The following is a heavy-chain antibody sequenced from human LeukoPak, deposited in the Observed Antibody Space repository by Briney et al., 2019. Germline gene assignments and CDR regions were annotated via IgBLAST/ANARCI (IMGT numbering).Heavy chain of an antibody. V-gene: IGHV4-34*01. Sequence: SETLSLTCAVYGGSFSGYYWSWIRQPPGKGLEWIGEINHSGSTNYNPSLKSRVTISVDKSKNQFSLKLSSVTAADTAVYYCARAVSRHFDYWGQGTLVTVSS. CDR2: INHSGST. D-gene: IGHD3-22*01. CDR3: ARAVSRHFDY. CDR1: GGSFSGYY. J-gene: IGHJ4*02.